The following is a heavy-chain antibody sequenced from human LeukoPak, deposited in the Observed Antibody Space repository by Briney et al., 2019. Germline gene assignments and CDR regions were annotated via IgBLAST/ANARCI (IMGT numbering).Heavy chain of an antibody. Sequence: AAVKVSCKASGYTFTSYGISWVRQAPGQGLEWMGWISAYNGNKNYAQKLQGRVTMTTDTSTSTAYMELRSLRSDDTAVYYCARAEGLAAAGTTVGAFDIWGQGTMVTVSS. J-gene: IGHJ3*02. CDR1: GYTFTSYG. V-gene: IGHV1-18*01. CDR2: ISAYNGNK. D-gene: IGHD6-13*01. CDR3: ARAEGLAAAGTTVGAFDI.